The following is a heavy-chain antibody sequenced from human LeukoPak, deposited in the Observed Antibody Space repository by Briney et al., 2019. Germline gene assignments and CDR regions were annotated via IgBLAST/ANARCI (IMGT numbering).Heavy chain of an antibody. CDR3: ASGSPNSGSSNYYGMDV. CDR2: SYPGDSDT. D-gene: IGHD1-26*01. V-gene: IGHV5-51*01. J-gene: IGHJ6*02. Sequence: GASLQISCKGSGSIFTSYWNGWVRRLPGKGLEWRGISYPGDSDTRYSPSFQGQVTISADKSISTAYLQWSSLKASDTAMYYCASGSPNSGSSNYYGMDVWGQGTTVTVSS. CDR1: GSIFTSYW.